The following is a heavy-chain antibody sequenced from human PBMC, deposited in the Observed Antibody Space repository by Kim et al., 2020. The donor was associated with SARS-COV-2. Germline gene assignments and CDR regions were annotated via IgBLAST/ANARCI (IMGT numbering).Heavy chain of an antibody. D-gene: IGHD2-15*01. Sequence: SETLSLTCAVYGGSFSGYYWSWIRQPPGKGLEWIGEINHSGSTNYNPSLKSRVTISVDTSKNQFSLKLSSVTAADTAVYYCARTVVTGSSWFDPWGQGTLVTVSS. CDR3: ARTVVTGSSWFDP. J-gene: IGHJ5*02. CDR1: GGSFSGYY. CDR2: INHSGST. V-gene: IGHV4-34*01.